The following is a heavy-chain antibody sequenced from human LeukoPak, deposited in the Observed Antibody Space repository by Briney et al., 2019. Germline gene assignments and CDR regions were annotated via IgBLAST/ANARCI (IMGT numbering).Heavy chain of an antibody. D-gene: IGHD4-17*01. V-gene: IGHV1-69*13. Sequence: GASVKVSCKASGYTFTSYAISWVRQAPGQGLEWMGGIIPIFGTANYAQKFQGRVTITADESTSTAYMELSSLRSEDTAVYYCARVPQADYDNYYYYYYMDVWGKGTTVTISS. CDR1: GYTFTSYA. CDR3: ARVPQADYDNYYYYYYMDV. CDR2: IIPIFGTA. J-gene: IGHJ6*03.